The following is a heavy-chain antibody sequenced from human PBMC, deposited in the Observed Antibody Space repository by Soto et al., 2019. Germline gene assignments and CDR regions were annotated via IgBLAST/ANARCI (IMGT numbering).Heavy chain of an antibody. J-gene: IGHJ4*02. CDR1: GFTFDDNA. V-gene: IGHV3-9*01. D-gene: IGHD3-16*01. Sequence: GGSLRLSCAVSGFTFDDNAMHWVRQAPEKGLEWVSGINWKSDIGYADSVKGRFTIPRDNAENSLYLQMNSLRAEDTALYYCAISQDRGGRTTFIYWGQGTQVTVSS. CDR3: AISQDRGGRTTFIY. CDR2: INWKSDI.